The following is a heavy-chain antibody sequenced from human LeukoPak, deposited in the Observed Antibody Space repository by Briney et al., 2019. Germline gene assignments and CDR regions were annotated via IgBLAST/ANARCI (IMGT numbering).Heavy chain of an antibody. D-gene: IGHD6-13*01. CDR2: ISSSSSYI. CDR1: GFTFSSYS. Sequence: GSLRLSCAASGFTFSSYSMNWVRQAPGKGLEWVSSISSSSSYIYYADSVKGRFTISRDNAKNSLYLQTNSLRAEDTAVYYCARRCGSWYALDYWGQGTLVTVSS. V-gene: IGHV3-21*01. CDR3: ARRCGSWYALDY. J-gene: IGHJ4*02.